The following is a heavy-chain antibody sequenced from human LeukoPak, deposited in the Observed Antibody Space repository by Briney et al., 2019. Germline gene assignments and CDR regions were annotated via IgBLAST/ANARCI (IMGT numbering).Heavy chain of an antibody. CDR1: GFTFDEYA. D-gene: IGHD1-14*01. J-gene: IGHJ4*02. V-gene: IGHV3-9*01. CDR2: ISWNSGSI. Sequence: PGRSLRLSCAASGFTFDEYAMHWVRQAPGKGLEWVSGISWNSGSIGYADSVKGRFTISRDNAKNSLYLQMNSLRAEDTALYYCAKDMGKIHFSTGNFDYWGQGTLVTVSS. CDR3: AKDMGKIHFSTGNFDY.